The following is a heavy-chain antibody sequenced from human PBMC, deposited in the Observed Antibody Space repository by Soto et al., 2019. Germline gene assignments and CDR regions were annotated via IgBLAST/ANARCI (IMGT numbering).Heavy chain of an antibody. Sequence: QVQLVQSGAEVKKPGASVKVSCKASGYTFTRYAMHWVRQAPGQGLEWMGWINTGNGNTHYSQKFQGRVTFTRDASATTAYMELSSLTSEDTAVYYSARNVDYFDPWGQGTLVTVSS. CDR3: ARNVDYFDP. CDR1: GYTFTRYA. CDR2: INTGNGNT. V-gene: IGHV1-3*04. D-gene: IGHD4-17*01. J-gene: IGHJ5*02.